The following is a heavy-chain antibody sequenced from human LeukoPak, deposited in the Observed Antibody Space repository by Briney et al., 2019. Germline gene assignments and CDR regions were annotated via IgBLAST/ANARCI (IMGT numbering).Heavy chain of an antibody. CDR2: IYSSAST. CDR1: GGSISTSSYY. V-gene: IGHV4-39*01. D-gene: IGHD6-19*01. J-gene: IGHJ4*02. CDR3: ARQDPYTTGWHFDY. Sequence: PSEPLSLTCTVSGGSISTSSYYWGWIRQPPGKGLEWIGSIYSSASTYYNPSLKSRVTLSVDTPKNQFSLKLSSVTAADMAVYYCARQDPYTTGWHFDYWGQGTLVTVSS.